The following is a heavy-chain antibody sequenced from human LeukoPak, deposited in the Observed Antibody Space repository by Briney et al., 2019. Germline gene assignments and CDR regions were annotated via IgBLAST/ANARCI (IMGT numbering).Heavy chain of an antibody. Sequence: ASVKVFCKASGYTFTGYYMHWVRQAPGQGLEWMGWINPNSGGTNYAQKFQGRVTMTRDTSISTAYMELSRLRSDDTAVYYCARGGTNWGYYFDYWGQRTLVAVSS. CDR3: ARGGTNWGYYFDY. V-gene: IGHV1-2*02. J-gene: IGHJ4*02. CDR2: INPNSGGT. CDR1: GYTFTGYY. D-gene: IGHD7-27*01.